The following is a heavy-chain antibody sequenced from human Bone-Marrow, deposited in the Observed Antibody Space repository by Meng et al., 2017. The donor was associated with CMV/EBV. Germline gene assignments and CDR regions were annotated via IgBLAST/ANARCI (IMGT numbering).Heavy chain of an antibody. V-gene: IGHV3-73*01. CDR2: IRSSGGRYAP. Sequence: ASGLTFSYSALHWVRQASGKGVEWIGRIRSSGGRYAPAYAASVKGRFTISRDDSKNTAYLQMNSLETEDTAVYYCTNSNPLHFYLDDWGQGTLVTVSS. D-gene: IGHD5-24*01. CDR1: GLTFSYSA. CDR3: TNSNPLHFYLDD. J-gene: IGHJ4*02.